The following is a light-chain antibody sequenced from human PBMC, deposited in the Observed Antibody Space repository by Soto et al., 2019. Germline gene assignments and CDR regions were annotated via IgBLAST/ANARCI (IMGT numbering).Light chain of an antibody. J-gene: IGKJ4*01. CDR1: QGISSW. CDR3: QQATSFTLT. CDR2: AAS. V-gene: IGKV1-12*01. Sequence: DIQMNQSPSSVSASVGDRGTITCRASQGISSWFSWYQQKPGKAPKLLIYAASSLQTGVPSRLSGSRSGPDFTLTISSLQPEDFATYYCQQATSFTLTFGGGTKVQIK.